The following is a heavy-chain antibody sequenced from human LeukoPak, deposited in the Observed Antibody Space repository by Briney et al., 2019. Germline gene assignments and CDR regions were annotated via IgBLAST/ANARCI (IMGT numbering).Heavy chain of an antibody. CDR1: GYTLTELS. J-gene: IGHJ3*02. D-gene: IGHD6-19*01. CDR3: ARVRAVAGDAFDI. CDR2: INPNSGGT. Sequence: ASVKVSCKVSGYTLTELSMHWVRQAPGQGLEWLGWINPNSGGTNNAQNFQDWVTMTRDTSISTAYMELSRLRSDDTAVYYCARVRAVAGDAFDIWGQGTMVTVSS. V-gene: IGHV1-2*04.